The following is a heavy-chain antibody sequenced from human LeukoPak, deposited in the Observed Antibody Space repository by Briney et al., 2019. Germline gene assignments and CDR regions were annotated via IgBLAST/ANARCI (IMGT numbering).Heavy chain of an antibody. D-gene: IGHD7-27*01. CDR1: GFTFSSYS. V-gene: IGHV3-21*01. J-gene: IGHJ6*03. Sequence: GGSLRLSCAASGFTFSSYSMNWVRQAPGKGLEWVSSISSSSSYVYYADSVKGRFTISRDNAKNSLYLQMNSLRAEDTAVYYCARDLGQYYYYYMDVWGKGTTVTVSS. CDR3: ARDLGQYYYYYMDV. CDR2: ISSSSSYV.